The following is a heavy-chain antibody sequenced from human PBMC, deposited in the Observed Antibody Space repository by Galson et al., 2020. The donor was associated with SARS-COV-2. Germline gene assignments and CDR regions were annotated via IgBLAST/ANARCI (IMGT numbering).Heavy chain of an antibody. D-gene: IGHD1-1*01. Sequence: GESLKISCEAFGFTISSYWMSWVRQAPGKGLECVAYTNQDGSKNYYVDSVKGRFAISRDNARNSLYLQMNNVRAEDTAVYYCAKDLRSGSSYWGQGTLVTVSS. V-gene: IGHV3-7*03. CDR1: GFTISSYW. CDR3: AKDLRSGSSY. J-gene: IGHJ4*02. CDR2: TNQDGSKN.